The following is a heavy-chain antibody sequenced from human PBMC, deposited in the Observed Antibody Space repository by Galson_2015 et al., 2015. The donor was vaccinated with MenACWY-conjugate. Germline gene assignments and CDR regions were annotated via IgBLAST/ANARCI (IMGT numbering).Heavy chain of an antibody. D-gene: IGHD2-21*02. CDR2: IKQDGSEK. Sequence: SLRLSCAASGFTFSSYWMSWVRQAPGKGLEWVANIKQDGSEKYYVDSVKGRFTISRDNAKNSLYLQMNSLRAEDTAVYYCAKVEVVTAIRLYYYYGMDVWGQGTTVTVSS. CDR3: AKVEVVTAIRLYYYYGMDV. J-gene: IGHJ6*02. V-gene: IGHV3-7*03. CDR1: GFTFSSYW.